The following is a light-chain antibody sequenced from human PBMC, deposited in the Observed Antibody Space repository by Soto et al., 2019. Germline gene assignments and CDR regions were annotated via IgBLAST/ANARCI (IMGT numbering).Light chain of an antibody. CDR1: SSDVGGYNS. CDR2: DVT. CDR3: SSFTSSITYV. J-gene: IGLJ1*01. V-gene: IGLV2-14*01. Sequence: QSVLTQPASVSGSPGQSITISCTGTSSDVGGYNSVSWYRQDPGKAPKLMIYDVTNRPSGVSNRFSGSKSGNTASLTISGLQAEDEADYYCSSFTSSITYVXGTGTKVTVL.